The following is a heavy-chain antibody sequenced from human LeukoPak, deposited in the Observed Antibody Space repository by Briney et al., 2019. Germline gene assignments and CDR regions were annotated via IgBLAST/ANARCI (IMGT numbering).Heavy chain of an antibody. D-gene: IGHD6-19*01. Sequence: PSETLSLTCAVYGGSFSGYYWSWIRQPPGKGLEWIGEINHNGSTNYNPSLKSRVTISVDTSKNQFSLKLSSVTAADTAVYYCARRGAVAVGYWGQGTLVTVSS. CDR3: ARRGAVAVGY. J-gene: IGHJ4*02. V-gene: IGHV4-34*01. CDR2: INHNGST. CDR1: GGSFSGYY.